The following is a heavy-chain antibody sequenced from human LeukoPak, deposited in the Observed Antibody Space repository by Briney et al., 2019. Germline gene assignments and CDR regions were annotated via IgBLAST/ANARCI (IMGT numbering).Heavy chain of an antibody. J-gene: IGHJ4*02. Sequence: PGGSLRLSCAASGFTFSTCSMNWVRQAPGKGLEWLSYISSGSGTIYYADSVKGRFAISRDNAKNSLYLQMNSLRAEDTAVYYCARTDRDPFTIFGVVGPFDYWGQGTLVTVSS. CDR3: ARTDRDPFTIFGVVGPFDY. D-gene: IGHD3-3*01. CDR2: ISSGSGTI. CDR1: GFTFSTCS. V-gene: IGHV3-48*01.